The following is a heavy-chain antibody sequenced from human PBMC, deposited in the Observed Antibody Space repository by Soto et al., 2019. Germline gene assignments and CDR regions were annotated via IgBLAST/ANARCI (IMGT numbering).Heavy chain of an antibody. D-gene: IGHD3-10*01. CDR2: ISGSGSYI. CDR3: ARDPGTRNRFLRNAFDI. V-gene: IGHV3-21*01. J-gene: IGHJ3*02. Sequence: EVQLLESGGGLVQPGGSLRLSCAASGFTFSSYAMSWVRQAPGKGLEWVSAISGSGSYIYYADSVKGRFTISRDNAKNSLYLQMNSLRAEDTAVYYCARDPGTRNRFLRNAFDIWGQGTMVTVSS. CDR1: GFTFSSYA.